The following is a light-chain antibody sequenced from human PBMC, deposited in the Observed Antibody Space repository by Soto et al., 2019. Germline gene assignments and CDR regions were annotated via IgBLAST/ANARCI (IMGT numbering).Light chain of an antibody. J-gene: IGKJ1*01. CDR1: QNLLYSSNNKNS. V-gene: IGKV4-1*01. CDR3: QQYHSTPWT. CDR2: WAS. Sequence: DIVMTQSPDSLAVSLGERATINCKSSQNLLYSSNNKNSLAWYQQKPGQPPNLVVYWASTRESGVPDRFSGSGSGTDFTLTISSLQAEDVAVYYCQQYHSTPWTFGQGTKVDIK.